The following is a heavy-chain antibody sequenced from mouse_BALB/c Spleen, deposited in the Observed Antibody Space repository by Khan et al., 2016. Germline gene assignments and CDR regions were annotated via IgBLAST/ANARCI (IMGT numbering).Heavy chain of an antibody. Sequence: QIQLVQSGPELKKPGETVKISCKASGYTFTDYSMHWVKQAPGKGLKWMGWINTETGEPTYADDFKGRFAFSLETSASTAYLQINNLKNEDTATYFCARKGVYGNYVAYCDYWGQGTTLTVSS. J-gene: IGHJ2*01. CDR3: ARKGVYGNYVAYCDY. D-gene: IGHD2-1*01. CDR2: INTETGEP. CDR1: GYTFTDYS. V-gene: IGHV9-2-1*01.